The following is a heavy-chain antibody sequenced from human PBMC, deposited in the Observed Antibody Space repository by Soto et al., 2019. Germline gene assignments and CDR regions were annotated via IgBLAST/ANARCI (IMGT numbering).Heavy chain of an antibody. Sequence: GGSLRLSCAASGFTFSSYAMSWVRQAPGKGLEWVSAISGSGGSTYYADSVKGRFTISRDNSKNTLYLQMNSLRAEDTAVYYCAKGGVELLIGLVDYWGQGTLVTVSS. CDR1: GFTFSSYA. D-gene: IGHD1-26*01. CDR2: ISGSGGST. J-gene: IGHJ4*02. V-gene: IGHV3-23*01. CDR3: AKGGVELLIGLVDY.